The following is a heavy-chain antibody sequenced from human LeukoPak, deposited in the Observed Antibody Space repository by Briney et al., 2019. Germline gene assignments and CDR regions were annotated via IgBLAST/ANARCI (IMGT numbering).Heavy chain of an antibody. CDR1: GYTFTGYY. V-gene: IGHV1-2*02. Sequence: ASVKVFCKASGYTFTGYYTHWVRQAPGQGLEWMGWINPNSGGTNYAQKFQGRVTMTRDTSISTAYMELSRLRSDDTAVYYCARVYSGYEIYFDYWGQGTLVTVSS. J-gene: IGHJ4*02. CDR2: INPNSGGT. D-gene: IGHD5-12*01. CDR3: ARVYSGYEIYFDY.